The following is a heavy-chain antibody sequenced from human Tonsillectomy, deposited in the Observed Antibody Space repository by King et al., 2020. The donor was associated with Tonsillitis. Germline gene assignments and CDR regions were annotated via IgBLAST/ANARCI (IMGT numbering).Heavy chain of an antibody. CDR3: TTVTTGGNSFYYYYYMDV. D-gene: IGHD4-23*01. CDR2: IKSKIDGGTT. J-gene: IGHJ6*03. Sequence: QLVQSGGDLVKPGGSLRLSCAASGLTFNNAWMSWVRQAPGKGLEWVGRIKSKIDGGTTDYAAPVKGRFTISRDDSKNTLYLQMDSLKTEDTAVYYCTTVTTGGNSFYYYYYMDVWGKGTTVTVSS. V-gene: IGHV3-15*01. CDR1: GLTFNNAW.